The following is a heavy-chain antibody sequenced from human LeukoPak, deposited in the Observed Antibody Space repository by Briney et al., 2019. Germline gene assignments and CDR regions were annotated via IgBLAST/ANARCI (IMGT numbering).Heavy chain of an antibody. CDR2: ISGSGGST. J-gene: IGHJ6*03. V-gene: IGHV3-23*01. D-gene: IGHD3-3*01. Sequence: GGSLRLSCAASGFTFSSYAMSWVRQAPGKGLEWVSAISGSGGSTYFADPVEGRFTISRDNSKNTLYLQMDILRADDTAAYYCAKGAGYDFWSGGYYYYMDVWGKGTTVTVSS. CDR3: AKGAGYDFWSGGYYYYMDV. CDR1: GFTFSSYA.